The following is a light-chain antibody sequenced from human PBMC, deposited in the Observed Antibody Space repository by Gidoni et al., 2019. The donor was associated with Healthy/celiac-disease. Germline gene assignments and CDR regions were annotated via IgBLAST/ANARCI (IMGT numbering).Light chain of an antibody. V-gene: IGKV1-39*01. CDR2: AAS. CDR3: QQSYSTPPIT. Sequence: DIQMTQSPSSLSASVGDRVTITCRASQSISSYLNWYQQKPGKAPKLLIYAASSLQSGVTSRFSGSGSGTVFTLTISSLQPEDFATYYCQQSYSTPPITFGQGTRLEIK. CDR1: QSISSY. J-gene: IGKJ5*01.